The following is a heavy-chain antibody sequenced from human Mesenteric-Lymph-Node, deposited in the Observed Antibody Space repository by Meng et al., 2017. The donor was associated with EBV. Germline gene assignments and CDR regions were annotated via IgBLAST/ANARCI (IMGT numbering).Heavy chain of an antibody. J-gene: IGHJ4*02. D-gene: IGHD4-11*01. CDR2: INDSGST. V-gene: IGHV4-34*01. CDR1: GGSFNGYY. CDR3: ARSYSNFQFFDS. Sequence: QGQLQQWGRGLLKPSETLSLTCAVYGGSFNGYYWTWIRQPPGRGLEWIGEINDSGSTNYNPSLKSRVTISLDTSNKHFSLKLSSVTAADAAVYYCARSYSNFQFFDSWGQGTLVTVFS.